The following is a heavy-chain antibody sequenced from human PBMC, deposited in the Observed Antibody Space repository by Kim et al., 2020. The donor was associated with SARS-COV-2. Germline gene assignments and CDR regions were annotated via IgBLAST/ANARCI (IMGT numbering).Heavy chain of an antibody. CDR3: AIDSSGYSEAFDY. D-gene: IGHD3-22*01. Sequence: YGQGFTGRFVFSLDTSVNTAYLQISSLKAEDTAVYYCAIDSSGYSEAFDYWGQGTLVTVSS. J-gene: IGHJ4*02. V-gene: IGHV7-4-1*02.